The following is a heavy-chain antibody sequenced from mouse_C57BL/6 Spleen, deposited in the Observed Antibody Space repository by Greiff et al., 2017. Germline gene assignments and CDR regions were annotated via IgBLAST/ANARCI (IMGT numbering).Heavy chain of an antibody. D-gene: IGHD1-1*01. V-gene: IGHV1-18*01. CDR1: GYTFTDYN. J-gene: IGHJ1*03. CDR2: INPNNGGT. CDR3: GRNYSGSSYWYFDV. Sequence: VQLKESGPELVKPGASVKIPCKASGYTFTDYNMDWVKQSHGKSLEWIGDINPNNGGTIYNQKFKGKATLTVDKSSSTAYIELRSLTSEDTAVXYCGRNYSGSSYWYFDVWGTGTTVTVSS.